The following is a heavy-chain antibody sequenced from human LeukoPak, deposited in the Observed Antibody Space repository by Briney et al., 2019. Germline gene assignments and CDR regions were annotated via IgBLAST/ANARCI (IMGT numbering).Heavy chain of an antibody. Sequence: KAGGSLRLSCAASGFTFSSYSMNWVRQAPGNGLEWVSSISSSSSYIYYADSGKGRFTISRDNAKNSLYLQMNSLSAEDTAVYYCAREWELLYYFDYWGQGTLVTVSS. D-gene: IGHD1-26*01. CDR1: GFTFSSYS. CDR2: ISSSSSYI. J-gene: IGHJ4*02. CDR3: AREWELLYYFDY. V-gene: IGHV3-21*01.